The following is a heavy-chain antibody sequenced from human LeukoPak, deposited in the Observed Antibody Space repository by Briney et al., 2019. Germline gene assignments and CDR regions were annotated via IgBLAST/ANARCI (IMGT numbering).Heavy chain of an antibody. V-gene: IGHV3-53*01. D-gene: IGHD5-12*01. CDR3: ARVIVATNTFDAFDI. Sequence: GGSLRLSCAASGLIVSSNYMSWVRQAPGKGLEWASIIYGDGSTYYADSMKGRFTISRDNSKNTLYLQMNSLRVEDTAVYYCARVIVATNTFDAFDIWGQGTMVTVSS. J-gene: IGHJ3*02. CDR2: IYGDGST. CDR1: GLIVSSNY.